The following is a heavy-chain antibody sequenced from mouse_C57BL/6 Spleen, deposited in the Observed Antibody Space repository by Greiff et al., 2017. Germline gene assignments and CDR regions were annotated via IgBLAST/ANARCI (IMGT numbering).Heavy chain of an antibody. CDR2: IDPSDSYT. CDR3: ARSTSRHFDY. D-gene: IGHD6-1*01. V-gene: IGHV1-50*01. CDR1: GYTFTSYW. Sequence: QVQLQQPGAELVKPGASVKLSCKASGYTFTSYWMQWVKQRPGQGLEWIGEIDPSDSYTNYNQKFKGKATLTVDTASSTAYMQLSSLTSEDSAVYYCARSTSRHFDYWGQGTTLTVSS. J-gene: IGHJ2*01.